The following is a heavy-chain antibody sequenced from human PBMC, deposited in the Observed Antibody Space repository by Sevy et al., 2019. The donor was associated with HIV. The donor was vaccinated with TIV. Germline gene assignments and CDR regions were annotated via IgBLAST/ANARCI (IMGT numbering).Heavy chain of an antibody. CDR1: GGSISRNF. D-gene: IGHD3-10*01. Sequence: SETLSLTCTVSGGSISRNFWNWIRQPPGKGLEWIGYVYYSGSTNYNPARTSRVTISRDMSKNQFSLRLTSVTAEDTAVYFCARADTSGSYYDWYFDLWGRGTLVTVSS. CDR3: ARADTSGSYYDWYFDL. CDR2: VYYSGST. J-gene: IGHJ2*01. V-gene: IGHV4-59*01.